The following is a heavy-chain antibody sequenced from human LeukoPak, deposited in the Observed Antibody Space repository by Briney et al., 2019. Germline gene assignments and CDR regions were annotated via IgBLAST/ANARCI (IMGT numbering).Heavy chain of an antibody. CDR3: ARVEGYY. J-gene: IGHJ4*02. D-gene: IGHD3-3*01. Sequence: GRSLRLSCAASGFTFSSYAMHWVRQAPGKGLEWVAVISYDGSNKYYADSVKGRFTISRDNSKNTLYLQMNSLRAEDTAVYYCARVEGYYWGQGTLVTVSS. CDR2: ISYDGSNK. V-gene: IGHV3-30-3*01. CDR1: GFTFSSYA.